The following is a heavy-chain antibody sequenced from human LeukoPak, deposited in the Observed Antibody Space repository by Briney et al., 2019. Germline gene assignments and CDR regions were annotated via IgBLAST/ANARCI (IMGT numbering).Heavy chain of an antibody. CDR1: GYTSTGYY. D-gene: IGHD5-18*01. J-gene: IGHJ3*02. CDR3: ARARGYSYGAPGAFDI. CDR2: INPNSGGT. Sequence: ASVKVSCKASGYTSTGYYMHWVRQAPGQGLEWMGWINPNSGGTNYAQKFQGRVTMTRDTSISTAYMELSSLRSEDTAVYYCARARGYSYGAPGAFDIWGQGTMVTVSS. V-gene: IGHV1-2*02.